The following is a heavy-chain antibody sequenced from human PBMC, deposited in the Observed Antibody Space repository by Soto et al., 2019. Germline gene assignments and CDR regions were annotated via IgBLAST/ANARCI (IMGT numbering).Heavy chain of an antibody. D-gene: IGHD2-2*02. Sequence: SETLSLTCTVSGGSITTGGSYWSWIRQHPGKGLEWIGNIYHSGNTYYNPSLKSRLTISVDTSKNHFSLMVDSVTAADTAVYYCARARFQVLYGKPYFDSWGQGTLVTVSS. V-gene: IGHV4-31*03. CDR3: ARARFQVLYGKPYFDS. CDR2: IYHSGNT. CDR1: GGSITTGGSY. J-gene: IGHJ4*02.